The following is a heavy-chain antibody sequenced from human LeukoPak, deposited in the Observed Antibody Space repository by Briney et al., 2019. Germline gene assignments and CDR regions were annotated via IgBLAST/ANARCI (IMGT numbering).Heavy chain of an antibody. D-gene: IGHD6-13*01. Sequence: SETLSLTCTVSGGSISSYYWSWIRQPPGKGLEWIGYIYHSGSTYYNPSLKSRVTISVDRSKNQFSLKLSSVTAADTAVYYCASRVAAIKYFDYWGQGTLVTVSS. V-gene: IGHV4-59*12. CDR2: IYHSGST. CDR1: GGSISSYY. J-gene: IGHJ4*02. CDR3: ASRVAAIKYFDY.